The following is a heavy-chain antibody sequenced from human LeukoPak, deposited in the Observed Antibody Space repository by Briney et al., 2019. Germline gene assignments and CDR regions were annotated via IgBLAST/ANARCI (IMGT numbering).Heavy chain of an antibody. J-gene: IGHJ4*02. CDR1: GYSISSGYY. D-gene: IGHD2-2*01. Sequence: SETLSLTCAVSGYSISSGYYWGWIRQPPGKGLEWIGSIYPSGSTYYNPSLKSRVTISVDTSKNQFSLKLSSVTAADTAVYYCARFVVVPVDFDYWGQGTLVTVSS. CDR3: ARFVVVPVDFDY. CDR2: IYPSGST. V-gene: IGHV4-38-2*01.